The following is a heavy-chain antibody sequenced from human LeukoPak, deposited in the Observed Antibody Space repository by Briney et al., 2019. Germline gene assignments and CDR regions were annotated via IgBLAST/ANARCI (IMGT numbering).Heavy chain of an antibody. Sequence: GGSLRLSCAVPAFIFEDYTLHWVRQVPGRGLEWVAGVSWNRDYINYGDSVKGRFTATRDDAKNSFHLQMNSLRIEDTAVYYCAATSGWNDSYFDYWGQGTLVTVSA. V-gene: IGHV3-9*01. J-gene: IGHJ4*02. CDR1: AFIFEDYT. D-gene: IGHD6-19*01. CDR2: VSWNRDYI. CDR3: AATSGWNDSYFDY.